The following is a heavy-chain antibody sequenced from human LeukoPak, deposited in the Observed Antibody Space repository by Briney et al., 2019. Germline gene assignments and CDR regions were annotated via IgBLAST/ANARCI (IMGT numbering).Heavy chain of an antibody. J-gene: IGHJ3*02. CDR2: IYSSGST. V-gene: IGHV3-53*01. Sequence: GRSLRLSCAASGFTVSANYMSWVRQTPGKGLEWLSIIYSSGSTYYADYLKGRFTISRDTYKNTLYLQVDSLRADDTAVYYCARTIVATNYDAFDIWGPGTMVTVSS. CDR1: GFTVSANY. CDR3: ARTIVATNYDAFDI. D-gene: IGHD5-12*01.